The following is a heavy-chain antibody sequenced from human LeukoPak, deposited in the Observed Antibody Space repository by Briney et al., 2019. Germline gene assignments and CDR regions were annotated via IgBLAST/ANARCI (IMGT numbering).Heavy chain of an antibody. CDR1: GYTLTELS. J-gene: IGHJ6*02. D-gene: IGHD6-19*01. Sequence: GASVKVSCKVSGYTLTELSIHWVRQAPGKGLEWMGGFDPEDGETIYAQKFQGRVTMTEDTSTDTAYMELSSLRSEDTAVFYCATRQYRHQGQWLAGNPNYGMDVWGQGTTVTVSS. CDR3: ATRQYRHQGQWLAGNPNYGMDV. V-gene: IGHV1-24*01. CDR2: FDPEDGET.